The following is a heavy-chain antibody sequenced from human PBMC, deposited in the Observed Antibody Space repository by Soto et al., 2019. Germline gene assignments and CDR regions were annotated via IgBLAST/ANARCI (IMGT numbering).Heavy chain of an antibody. V-gene: IGHV3-33*01. CDR3: ARARIAVAIVSYVYYYGMDV. Sequence: PGGSLRLSCAASGFTFSSYGMHWVRQAPGKGLEWVAVIWYDGSNKYYADSVKGRFTISRDNSKNTLYLQMNSLRAEDTAVYYCARARIAVAIVSYVYYYGMDVWGQGTTVTVS. J-gene: IGHJ6*02. D-gene: IGHD6-19*01. CDR1: GFTFSSYG. CDR2: IWYDGSNK.